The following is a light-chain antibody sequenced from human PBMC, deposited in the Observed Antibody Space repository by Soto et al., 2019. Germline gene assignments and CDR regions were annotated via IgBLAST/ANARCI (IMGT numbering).Light chain of an antibody. CDR2: GTS. CDR1: QSVSSTY. V-gene: IGKV3-20*01. Sequence: EIVMTQSPATLSVSPGERATLSCRASQSVSSTYLAWYQQQPGQAPRLLMSGTSNRATGTPDRFSGSGSGTDFTLTISRLEPEDFAVYYCQQYGSSPTITFGQGTRLEIK. CDR3: QQYGSSPTIT. J-gene: IGKJ5*01.